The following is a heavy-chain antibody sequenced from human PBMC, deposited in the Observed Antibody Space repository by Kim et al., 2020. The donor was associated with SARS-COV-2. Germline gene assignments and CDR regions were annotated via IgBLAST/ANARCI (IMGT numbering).Heavy chain of an antibody. J-gene: IGHJ6*02. V-gene: IGHV4-4*02. D-gene: IGHD4-17*01. CDR1: GGSISSSNW. Sequence: SETLSLTCAVSGGSISSSNWWSWVRQPPGKGLEWIGEIYHSGSTNYNPSLKSRVTISVDKSKNQFSLKLSSVTAADTAVYYCASWGFTVTTLYGMDVWGQGTTVTVSS. CDR3: ASWGFTVTTLYGMDV. CDR2: IYHSGST.